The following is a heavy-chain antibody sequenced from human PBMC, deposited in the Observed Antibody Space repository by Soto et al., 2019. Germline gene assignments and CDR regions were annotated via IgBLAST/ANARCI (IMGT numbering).Heavy chain of an antibody. CDR1: GGSISSGGYY. D-gene: IGHD2-8*01. J-gene: IGHJ6*02. Sequence: SETLSLTCTVSGGSISSGGYYWSWIRQHPGKGLEWIGYIYYGGSTYYNPSLKSRATISGDTSKNQFSLKLSSVTAADTAVYYCARDSPVLMVFSGSSYHYYGMDVWGQGTTVTVSS. V-gene: IGHV4-31*03. CDR3: ARDSPVLMVFSGSSYHYYGMDV. CDR2: IYYGGST.